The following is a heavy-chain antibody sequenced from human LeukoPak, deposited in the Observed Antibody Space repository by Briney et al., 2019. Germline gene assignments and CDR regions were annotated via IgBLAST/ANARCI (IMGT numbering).Heavy chain of an antibody. Sequence: PGGSLRLSCAASGFTFSSYAMHWVRQAPGKGLEWVAVISYDGSNKYYADSVKGRFTISRDNSKNTLYLQMNSLRAEDTAVYYCARARASIAAHAFDIWGQGTMVTVSS. CDR3: ARARASIAAHAFDI. CDR2: ISYDGSNK. J-gene: IGHJ3*02. D-gene: IGHD6-6*01. V-gene: IGHV3-30-3*01. CDR1: GFTFSSYA.